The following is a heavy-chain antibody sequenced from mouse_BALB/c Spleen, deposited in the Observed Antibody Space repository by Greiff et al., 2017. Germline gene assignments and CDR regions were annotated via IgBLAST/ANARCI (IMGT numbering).Heavy chain of an antibody. CDR2: ISSGGIYT. D-gene: IGHD1-1*02. CDR3: ARQGGSWFAY. CDR1: GFTFSSYG. V-gene: IGHV5-6*01. Sequence: EVQRVESGGDLVKPGGSLKLSCAASGFTFSSYGMSWVRQTPDKRLEWVATISSGGIYTYYPDSVKGRFTISRDNAKNTLYLQMSSLKSEDTAMYYCARQGGSWFAYWGQGTLVTVSA. J-gene: IGHJ3*01.